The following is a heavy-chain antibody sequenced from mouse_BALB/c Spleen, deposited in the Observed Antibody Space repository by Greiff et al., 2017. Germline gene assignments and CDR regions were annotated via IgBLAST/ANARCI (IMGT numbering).Heavy chain of an antibody. D-gene: IGHD3-2*01. CDR1: GFTFSSYG. Sequence: EVKLVESGGDLVKPGGSLKLSCAASGFTFSSYGMSWVRQTPDKRLEWVATISDGGSYTYYPDSVKGRFTISRDNAKNNLYLQMSSLKSEDTAMYYCARDLDSSGYVDYWGQGTTLTVSS. CDR2: ISDGGSYT. CDR3: ARDLDSSGYVDY. V-gene: IGHV5-6*01. J-gene: IGHJ2*01.